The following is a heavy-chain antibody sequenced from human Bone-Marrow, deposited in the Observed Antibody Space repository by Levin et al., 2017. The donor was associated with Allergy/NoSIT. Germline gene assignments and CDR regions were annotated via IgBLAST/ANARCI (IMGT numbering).Heavy chain of an antibody. J-gene: IGHJ4*02. Sequence: GESLKISCKASGYTFTSYGISWVRQAPGQGLEWMGWISAYNGNTNYAQKLQGRVTMTTDTSTSTAYMELRSLRSDDTAVYYCARAYCGGDCYRNFDYWGQGTLVTVSS. D-gene: IGHD2-21*01. CDR3: ARAYCGGDCYRNFDY. CDR2: ISAYNGNT. V-gene: IGHV1-18*01. CDR1: GYTFTSYG.